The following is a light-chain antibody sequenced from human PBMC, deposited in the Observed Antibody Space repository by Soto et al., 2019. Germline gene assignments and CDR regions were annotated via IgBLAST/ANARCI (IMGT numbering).Light chain of an antibody. CDR1: QDIRSS. V-gene: IGKV3-11*01. J-gene: IGKJ4*01. Sequence: EIVMTQSPATRSVAAGERVTLSGRASQDIRSSLAWYQQKPGQAPRLLIYDASNRATGIPARFSGSGSGTDFTLTISSLEPEDFAVSYCQQRSNWPPKLTFGGGTQVDIK. CDR3: QQRSNWPPKLT. CDR2: DAS.